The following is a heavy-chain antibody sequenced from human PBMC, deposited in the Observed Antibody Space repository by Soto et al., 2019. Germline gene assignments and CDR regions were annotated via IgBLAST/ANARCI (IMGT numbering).Heavy chain of an antibody. CDR2: IDPSDSYT. CDR3: ARHPYYYDSSGYYVNWDY. Sequence: PGESLKISCKGSGYSFTSYWISWVRQMPGKGLEWMGRIDPSDSYTNYSPSFQGHVTISADKSISTAYLQWSSLKASDTAMYYCARHPYYYDSSGYYVNWDYWGQGTLVTVSS. J-gene: IGHJ4*02. V-gene: IGHV5-10-1*01. D-gene: IGHD3-22*01. CDR1: GYSFTSYW.